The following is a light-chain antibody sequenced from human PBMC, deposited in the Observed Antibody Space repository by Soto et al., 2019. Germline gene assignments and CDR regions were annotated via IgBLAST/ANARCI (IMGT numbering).Light chain of an antibody. CDR2: DVS. CDR1: QSVTSPY. V-gene: IGKV3D-20*01. J-gene: IGKJ5*01. Sequence: EIVLTQSPATLSLSPGQRATLSCGASQSVTSPYLAWYQQKPGLAPTLLIYDVSDRAPGIPDRFSGSGSGSDFTLTISRLEPEDFAVYYCQQYSSSPITFGQGTRLEIK. CDR3: QQYSSSPIT.